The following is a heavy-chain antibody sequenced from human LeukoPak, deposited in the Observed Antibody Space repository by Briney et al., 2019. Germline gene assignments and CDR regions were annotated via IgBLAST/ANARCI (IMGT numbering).Heavy chain of an antibody. V-gene: IGHV3-30*05. CDR3: ARASSGSFSVDY. D-gene: IGHD3-10*01. CDR2: ISFDGNIK. J-gene: IGHJ4*02. CDR1: GFTFSSYG. Sequence: GGSLRLSCAASGFTFSSYGLSWVRQAPGKGLEWVTFISFDGNIKYYADSVKGRFTISRDKSKNTLYLQMSSLRAEDTAVYYCARASSGSFSVDYWGQGTLVTVSS.